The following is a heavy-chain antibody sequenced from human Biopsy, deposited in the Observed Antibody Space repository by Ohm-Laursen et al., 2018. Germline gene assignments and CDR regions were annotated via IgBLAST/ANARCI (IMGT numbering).Heavy chain of an antibody. V-gene: IGHV3-11*01. Sequence: GSLRLSCAAPGFTFRSYAMSWVRQAPGKGLEWVSFITNTGRTVYADSVKGRFTISRDNADNSLHLQMKSLRAEDTAVYYCARELGNGMDVWGQGTPVTVSS. CDR3: ARELGNGMDV. CDR2: ITNTGRTV. J-gene: IGHJ6*02. CDR1: GFTFRSYA.